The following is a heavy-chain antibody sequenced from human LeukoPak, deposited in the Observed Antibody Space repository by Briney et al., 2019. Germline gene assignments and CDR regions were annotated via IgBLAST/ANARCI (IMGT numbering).Heavy chain of an antibody. CDR3: ARPSGSWPNYFFDF. V-gene: IGHV1-2*02. D-gene: IGHD6-13*01. CDR2: INPNSGET. CDR1: GYTFTAYY. Sequence: ASVTVSCKSSGYTFTAYYIHWVRKAPGQGLEWMGWINPNSGETDYAQRFQGRVTMTRDTSISTAYMELSSLRSDDTAVYYCARPSGSWPNYFFDFWGQGTLVTVSS. J-gene: IGHJ4*02.